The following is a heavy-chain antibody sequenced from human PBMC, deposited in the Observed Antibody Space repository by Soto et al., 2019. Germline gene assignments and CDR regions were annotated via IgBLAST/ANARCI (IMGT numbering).Heavy chain of an antibody. CDR3: AKSPSVVLVPSTLGGNNWFDP. CDR1: GFTFSSYW. V-gene: IGHV3-23*01. J-gene: IGHJ5*02. CDR2: ISGSGGST. D-gene: IGHD2-15*01. Sequence: GGSLRLSCAASGFTFSSYWMHWVRQAPGKGLEWVSAISGSGGSTYYADSVKGRFTISRDNSKNTLYLQMNSLRAEDTAVYFCAKSPSVVLVPSTLGGNNWFDPWGQGTLVTVSS.